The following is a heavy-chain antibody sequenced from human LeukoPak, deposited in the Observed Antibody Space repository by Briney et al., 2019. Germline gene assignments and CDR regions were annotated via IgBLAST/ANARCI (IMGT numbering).Heavy chain of an antibody. D-gene: IGHD3-16*02. CDR3: ARAVGRYVWGSYRLTQAGDY. CDR1: GYTFTGYY. CDR2: INPNSGGT. Sequence: GASVKVSCKASGYTFTGYYMHWVRQAPGQGLEGMGWINPNSGGTNYAQKFQGRVTMTRDTSISTAYMELSRLRSDDTAVYYCARAVGRYVWGSYRLTQAGDYWGQGTLVTVSS. J-gene: IGHJ4*02. V-gene: IGHV1-2*02.